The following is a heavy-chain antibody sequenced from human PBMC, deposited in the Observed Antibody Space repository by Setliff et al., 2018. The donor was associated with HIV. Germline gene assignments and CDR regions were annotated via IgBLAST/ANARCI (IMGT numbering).Heavy chain of an antibody. CDR3: GRDPGMVDY. V-gene: IGHV3-7*03. Sequence: GGSLRLSCAVSPFIFSHYWMTWVRQAPGKGLEWVANIKQDGSEKYYVDSVKGRFTISRDNAKNSLYLQMNSLKAEDTAVYYCGRDPGMVDYWGQGTLVTVSS. J-gene: IGHJ4*02. D-gene: IGHD3-10*01. CDR2: IKQDGSEK. CDR1: PFIFSHYW.